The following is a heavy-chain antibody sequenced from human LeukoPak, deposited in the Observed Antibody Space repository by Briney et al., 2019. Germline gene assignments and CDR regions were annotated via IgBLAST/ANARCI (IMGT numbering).Heavy chain of an antibody. CDR2: ISAYNGNT. J-gene: IGHJ4*02. CDR1: GYTFTDYG. Sequence: ASVKVSCKASGYTFTDYGISWVRQAPGQGLEWMGWISAYNGNTDYAQKLQGRVTMTTDTSTNTVYMELRSLTSDDTAVYYCARDRSNGDCWGQGTLVTVSS. V-gene: IGHV1-18*01. CDR3: ARDRSNGDC. D-gene: IGHD2-8*01.